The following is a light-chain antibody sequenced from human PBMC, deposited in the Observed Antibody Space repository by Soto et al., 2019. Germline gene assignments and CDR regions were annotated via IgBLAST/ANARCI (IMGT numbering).Light chain of an antibody. CDR2: GAS. V-gene: IGKV3-20*01. CDR3: QQYGSSPPIT. J-gene: IGKJ5*01. Sequence: EIVLTQSPGTLSLSPGERATLSCRASHSVSSSYLAWYQQKPGQAPRLLIYGASSSATGIPDRFSGSGSGTDFTLTISRLESDAFAVYYCQQYGSSPPITFGQGTRLEIK. CDR1: HSVSSSY.